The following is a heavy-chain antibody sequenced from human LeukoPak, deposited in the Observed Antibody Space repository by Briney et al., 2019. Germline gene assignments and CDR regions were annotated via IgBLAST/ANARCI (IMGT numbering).Heavy chain of an antibody. CDR1: GFAFSNAW. CDR3: ATDQGSYGVMDV. Sequence: GGSLRLSCAASGFAFSNAWMSWVRQAPGKGLDSVGRMKNNRDGGTTDYAALVKGRFTISRDDSKDTLYLQMKSLKTEDPAVYYCATDQGSYGVMDVWGKGTTVTISS. V-gene: IGHV3-15*01. CDR2: MKNNRDGGTT. J-gene: IGHJ6*04. D-gene: IGHD5-18*01.